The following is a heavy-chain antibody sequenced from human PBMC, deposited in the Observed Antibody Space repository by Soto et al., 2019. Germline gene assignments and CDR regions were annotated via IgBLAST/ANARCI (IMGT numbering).Heavy chain of an antibody. CDR1: GASISTTYW. J-gene: IGHJ4*02. CDR2: IHNSGTT. D-gene: IGHD3-9*01. CDR3: TRALLKSLDY. V-gene: IGHV4-4*02. Sequence: SETLXXXCAVSGASISTTYWWSWVRQPPGEGLEWIGEIHNSGTTNYNPSLKSRVTISLDKSKNQFSLNLNSVTAADTAMYYCTRALLKSLDYWGQGTLVTVSS.